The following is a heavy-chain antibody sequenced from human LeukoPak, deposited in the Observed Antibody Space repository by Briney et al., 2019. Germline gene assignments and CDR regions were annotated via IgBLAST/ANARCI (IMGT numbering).Heavy chain of an antibody. D-gene: IGHD3-16*01. CDR2: IYYSGST. J-gene: IGHJ4*02. V-gene: IGHV4-61*01. CDR3: AGVIGYYFDY. Sequence: SETLSLTCTVSGGSVSSGSYYWSWIRQPPGKGLEWIGYIYYSGSTNYNPSLKSRVTISVDTSKNQFSLKLSSVTAADTAVYYCAGVIGYYFDYWGQGTLVTVSS. CDR1: GGSVSSGSYY.